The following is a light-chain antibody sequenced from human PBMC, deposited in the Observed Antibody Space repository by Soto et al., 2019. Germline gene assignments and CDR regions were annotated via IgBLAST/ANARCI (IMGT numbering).Light chain of an antibody. CDR1: QSVSSY. Sequence: EFVLTQSPATLSLSPVERATLSCRASQSVSSYLAWYQQKPGQAPRLLIYDASNRATGIPARFSGSGSGTDFTLTISSLEPEDFAVYYCQQRTTFGQGTKVDI. CDR2: DAS. V-gene: IGKV3-11*01. CDR3: QQRTT. J-gene: IGKJ1*01.